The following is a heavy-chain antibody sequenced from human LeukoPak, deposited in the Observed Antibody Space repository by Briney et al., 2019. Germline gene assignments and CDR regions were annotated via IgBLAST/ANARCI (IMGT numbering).Heavy chain of an antibody. CDR2: INPDGSEM. V-gene: IGHV3-7*01. D-gene: IGHD3/OR15-3a*01. CDR3: ARDHTAPTIIWDC. CDR1: GFIFRSHW. J-gene: IGHJ4*02. Sequence: GGSLRLSCETSGFIFRSHWMSWARQAPGKGLEWVANINPDGSEMHYVDSVKGRITVSRDNAKNSMYLQMNSLRAEDTAVYYCARDHTAPTIIWDCWGQGTLVTVSS.